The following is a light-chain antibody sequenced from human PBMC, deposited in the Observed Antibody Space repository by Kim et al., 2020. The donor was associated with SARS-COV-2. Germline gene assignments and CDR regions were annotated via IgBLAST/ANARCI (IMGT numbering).Light chain of an antibody. V-gene: IGKV3-20*01. Sequence: IVLTQSPGTLSLSPGEGATLSCRASQSLPSSFLAWYQQKPGQSPSLLIYHTSSRATGVPDRFSGSGSGTDFTLTISRLEPEDFAVYHCHHYGPSAITFGQGTRLEIK. J-gene: IGKJ5*01. CDR2: HTS. CDR1: QSLPSSF. CDR3: HHYGPSAIT.